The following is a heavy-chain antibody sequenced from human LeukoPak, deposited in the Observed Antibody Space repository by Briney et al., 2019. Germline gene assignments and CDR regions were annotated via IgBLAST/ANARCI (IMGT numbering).Heavy chain of an antibody. CDR1: GFTFSSYS. J-gene: IGHJ4*02. CDR3: ARGSYCGSTNCYGFDY. CDR2: ISSSSSYI. V-gene: IGHV3-21*01. D-gene: IGHD2-2*01. Sequence: GGSLRLSCAASGFTFSSYSMNWVRQAPGKGLEWVSSISSSSSYIYYADSVKGRFTISRDNAKNSLYLQMNSLRAEDTAVYYCARGSYCGSTNCYGFDYWGQGSLVTVSS.